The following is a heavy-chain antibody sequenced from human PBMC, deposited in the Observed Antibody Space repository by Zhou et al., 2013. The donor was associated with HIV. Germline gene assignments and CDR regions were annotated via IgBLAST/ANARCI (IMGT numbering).Heavy chain of an antibody. CDR3: ARGSGVYYYGFGELVRGTT. CDR1: GYTFTGYY. CDR2: INPNSGGT. J-gene: IGHJ4*02. Sequence: QVQLVQSGAEVKKPGASVKVSCKASGYTFTGYYMHWVRQAPGQGLEWMGWINPNSGGTNYAQKFQGRVTMTRDTSISTAYMELSRLRSDDTAVYYCARGSGVYYYGFGELVRGTTWGQGTLVTVSS. V-gene: IGHV1-2*02. D-gene: IGHD3-10*01.